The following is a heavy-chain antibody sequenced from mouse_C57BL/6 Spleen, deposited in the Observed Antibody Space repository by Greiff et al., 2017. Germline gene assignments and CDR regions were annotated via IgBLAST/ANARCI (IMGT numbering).Heavy chain of an antibody. J-gene: IGHJ4*01. CDR3: ARQGYYDGRPMDY. D-gene: IGHD1-1*01. CDR2: ISSGSSTI. V-gene: IGHV5-17*01. Sequence: EVKLQESGGGLVKPGGSLKLSCAASGFTFSDYGMHWVRQAPEKGLEWVAYISSGSSTIYYADTVKGRFTISRDNAKNTLFLQMTSLRSEDTAMYYCARQGYYDGRPMDYWGQGTSVTVSS. CDR1: GFTFSDYG.